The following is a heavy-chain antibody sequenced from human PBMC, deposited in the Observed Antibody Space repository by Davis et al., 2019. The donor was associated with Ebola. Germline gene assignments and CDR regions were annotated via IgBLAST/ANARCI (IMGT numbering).Heavy chain of an antibody. Sequence: ASVKVSCKASGYTFTGYYMHWVRQAPGQGLEWMGRINPNSGGTNYAQKFQGRVTITADKSTSTAYMELSSLRSEDTAVYYCAREMATIRDYWGQGTLVTVSS. CDR3: AREMATIRDY. V-gene: IGHV1-2*06. J-gene: IGHJ4*02. CDR1: GYTFTGYY. D-gene: IGHD5-24*01. CDR2: INPNSGGT.